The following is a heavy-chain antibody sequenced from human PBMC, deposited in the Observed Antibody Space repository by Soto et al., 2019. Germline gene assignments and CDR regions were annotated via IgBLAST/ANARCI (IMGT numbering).Heavy chain of an antibody. Sequence: EVQLLESGGGLVQPGGSLRLSCAASGFTFSSYAMNWVRQAPGQGLEWVSTVSDSGGSTYYADFVQGRFTISRDNSKNTLFLHMNSLGAEDTAIYYCARTIVGGVVHAFDFWGQGTLVTVSS. CDR3: ARTIVGGVVHAFDF. J-gene: IGHJ4*02. D-gene: IGHD1-26*01. CDR2: VSDSGGST. V-gene: IGHV3-23*01. CDR1: GFTFSSYA.